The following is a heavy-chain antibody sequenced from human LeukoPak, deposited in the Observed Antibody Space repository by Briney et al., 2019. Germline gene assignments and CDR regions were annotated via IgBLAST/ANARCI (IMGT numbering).Heavy chain of an antibody. CDR1: GYSFTSYG. J-gene: IGHJ4*02. V-gene: IGHV1-18*01. Sequence: ASVRVSCKTAGYSFTSYGFSWVRQAPGQGLEWMGWISTYNDNRYYAQKFQDRVTMTTDTSTATAYMELRTLRSDDTAVYYCARGQAGYSDYWGQGTLVTVST. CDR2: ISTYNDNR. CDR3: ARGQAGYSDY.